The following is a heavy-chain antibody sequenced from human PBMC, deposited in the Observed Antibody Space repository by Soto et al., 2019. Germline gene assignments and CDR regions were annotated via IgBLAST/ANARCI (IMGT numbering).Heavy chain of an antibody. CDR1: GGTISSYY. CDR2: IYYRGST. CDR3: ARTLSNYSSRIAGHDVEYYDYMDV. J-gene: IGHJ6*03. D-gene: IGHD4-4*01. Sequence: SETLFLTCTVSGGTISSYYWSCFLQPPGKGLGMIGYIYYRGSTNYNLSFLSRVTISVATSKNQFPLKLSSVTAADTAVYYCARTLSNYSSRIAGHDVEYYDYMDVWGKGTTVTVSS. V-gene: IGHV4-59*08.